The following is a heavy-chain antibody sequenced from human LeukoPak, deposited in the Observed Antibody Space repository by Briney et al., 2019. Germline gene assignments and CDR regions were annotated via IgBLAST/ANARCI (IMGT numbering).Heavy chain of an antibody. D-gene: IGHD2-2*01. Sequence: QAGGSLRLSCAASGFTFDDYAMHWVRQAPGKGLEWVSGISWNSGSIGYADSVKGRFTISRDNAKNSLYLQMTSLRAEDTAVYYCARSIPHPLPAPTSLDYWGQGTLVTVSS. V-gene: IGHV3-9*01. CDR3: ARSIPHPLPAPTSLDY. CDR1: GFTFDDYA. CDR2: ISWNSGSI. J-gene: IGHJ4*02.